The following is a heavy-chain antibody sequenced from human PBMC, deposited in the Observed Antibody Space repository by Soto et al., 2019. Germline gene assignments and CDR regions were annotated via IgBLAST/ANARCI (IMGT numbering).Heavy chain of an antibody. D-gene: IGHD6-13*01. CDR2: INPNSGGT. J-gene: IGHJ3*02. Sequence: ASVKVSCKASGYTFTGYYMHWVRQAPGQGLEWMGWINPNSGGTNYAQKFQGRVTMTRDTSISTAYMELSRLRSDDTAVYYCARDRSIRSSSCYFAFDIWGQGTMVTVSS. CDR1: GYTFTGYY. CDR3: ARDRSIRSSSCYFAFDI. V-gene: IGHV1-2*02.